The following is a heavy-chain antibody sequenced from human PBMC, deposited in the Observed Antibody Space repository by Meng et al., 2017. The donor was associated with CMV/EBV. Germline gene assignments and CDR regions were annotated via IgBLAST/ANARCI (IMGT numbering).Heavy chain of an antibody. Sequence: GESLKISCAASGFTFSSYAMHWVRQAPGKGLEWVAVISYDGSNKYYADSVKGRFTISRDNSKNTLYLQMNSLRAEDTAVYYCAREGEGRYCSSTSCYFHYWGQGTLVTVSS. CDR1: GFTFSSYA. J-gene: IGHJ4*02. D-gene: IGHD2-2*01. CDR2: ISYDGSNK. V-gene: IGHV3-30-3*01. CDR3: AREGEGRYCSSTSCYFHY.